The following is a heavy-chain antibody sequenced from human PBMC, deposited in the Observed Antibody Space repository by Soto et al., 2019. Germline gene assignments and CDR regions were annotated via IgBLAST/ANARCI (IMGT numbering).Heavy chain of an antibody. CDR1: GFTFSSYG. CDR2: ISYDGSNK. Sequence: GGSLRLSCAASGFTFSSYGMHWVRQAPGKGLEWVAVISYDGSNKYYADSVKGRFTISRDNSKNTLYLQMNSLRAEDTAVYYCAKDGSFHWGQGTLVTVSS. V-gene: IGHV3-30*18. D-gene: IGHD6-19*01. J-gene: IGHJ4*02. CDR3: AKDGSFH.